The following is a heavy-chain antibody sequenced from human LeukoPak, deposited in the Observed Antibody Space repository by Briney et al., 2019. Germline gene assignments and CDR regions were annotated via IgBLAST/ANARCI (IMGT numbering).Heavy chain of an antibody. J-gene: IGHJ4*02. CDR3: AKDSDGSGSYTDY. CDR1: GFTFSSYS. Sequence: GGSLRLSCAASGFTFSSYSMNWVRQAPGKGLEWVSSISSSSSYIYYADSVKGRFTISRDNAKNSLYLQMNSLRAEDTALYYCAKDSDGSGSYTDYWGQGTLVTVSS. CDR2: ISSSSSYI. V-gene: IGHV3-21*04. D-gene: IGHD3-10*01.